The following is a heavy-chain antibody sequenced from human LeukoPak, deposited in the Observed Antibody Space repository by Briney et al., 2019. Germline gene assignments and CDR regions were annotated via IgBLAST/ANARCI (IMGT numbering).Heavy chain of an antibody. Sequence: SETLSLTCTVSGGSISSYYWSWIRQPAGKGLEWIGRIYTSGSTNYNASLKSRVSMSVDTSKNQFSLKLSSVTAADTAVFFCARENSGSYREFDYWGQGTLVTVSS. CDR3: ARENSGSYREFDY. V-gene: IGHV4-4*07. J-gene: IGHJ4*02. CDR1: GGSISSYY. D-gene: IGHD1-26*01. CDR2: IYTSGST.